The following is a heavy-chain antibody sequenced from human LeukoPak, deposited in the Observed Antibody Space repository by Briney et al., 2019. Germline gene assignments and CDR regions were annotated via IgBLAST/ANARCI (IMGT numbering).Heavy chain of an antibody. D-gene: IGHD3-22*01. CDR3: ARAPHFFDTSGSRYYFDY. J-gene: IGHJ4*02. Sequence: KSSETLSLTCAVYGGSFSGYYWSWIRQPPGKGLEWIGGINHSGSTNYNPSLKSRVTISVDTSKNQFSLNLSSVTAADTAVYFCARAPHFFDTSGSRYYFDYWGQGALVTVSS. CDR2: INHSGST. V-gene: IGHV4-34*01. CDR1: GGSFSGYY.